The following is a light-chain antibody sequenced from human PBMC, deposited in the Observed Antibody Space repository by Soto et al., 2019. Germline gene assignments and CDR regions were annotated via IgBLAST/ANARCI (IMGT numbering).Light chain of an antibody. CDR1: QSVSSSY. Sequence: EIVFTQSPGTLSLSPVERATLSCSASQSVSSSYLAWYQQKPGQAPRLLIYGASTTATGIPARFSGSGSGTEFTLTISSLQSEDFAVYYCQQYNNWPLTFGGGTKVDIK. V-gene: IGKV3-15*01. CDR2: GAS. CDR3: QQYNNWPLT. J-gene: IGKJ4*01.